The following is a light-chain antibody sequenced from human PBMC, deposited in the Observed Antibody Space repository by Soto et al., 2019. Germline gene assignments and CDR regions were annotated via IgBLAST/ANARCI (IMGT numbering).Light chain of an antibody. CDR1: SSNIGNNN. J-gene: IGLJ3*02. Sequence: QSVLTQPPSVSAAPGQKVTISCSGRSSNIGNNNVFWYQQFPGTAPKLLIYDNNKRPSGIPDRFSGSKSGTSATLGITGLQTGDEADYYCGAWDGSLNAVVFGGGTKLTVL. CDR3: GAWDGSLNAVV. V-gene: IGLV1-51*01. CDR2: DNN.